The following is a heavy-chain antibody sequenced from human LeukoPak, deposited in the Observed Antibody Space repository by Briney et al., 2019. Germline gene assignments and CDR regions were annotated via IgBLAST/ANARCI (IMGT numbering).Heavy chain of an antibody. V-gene: IGHV4-39*01. D-gene: IGHD6-19*01. CDR2: YHIGNT. CDR1: GVSIRGDTYY. CDR3: ARLWDSTGLYFYYYMDV. Sequence: PSETLSLTCTVSGVSIRGDTYYWGWIRQPPGKGLERIGNYHIGNTYYNPSLKSRVTISEDTSKNQFSLRVNSVTAADTAVYYCARLWDSTGLYFYYYMDVWGEGTTVTVSS. J-gene: IGHJ6*03.